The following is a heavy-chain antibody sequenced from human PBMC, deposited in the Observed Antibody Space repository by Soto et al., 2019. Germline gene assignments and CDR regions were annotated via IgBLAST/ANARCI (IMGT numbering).Heavy chain of an antibody. CDR2: INPNSGGT. V-gene: IGHV1-2*04. D-gene: IGHD6-13*01. J-gene: IGHJ4*02. CDR3: AKTYSSSWYYFDY. Sequence: ASVKVSCKASGYTFTGYDMHWVRQAPGQGLEWMGWINPNSGGTNYAQKFQGWVTMTRDTSISTAYMELSRLRSDDTAVYYCAKTYSSSWYYFDYWGQGTLVTVSS. CDR1: GYTFTGYD.